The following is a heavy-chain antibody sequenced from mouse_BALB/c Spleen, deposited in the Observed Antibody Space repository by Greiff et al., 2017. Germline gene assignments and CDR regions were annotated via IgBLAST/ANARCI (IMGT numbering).Heavy chain of an antibody. CDR3: TRDITTVVERAMDY. CDR2: ISSGGSYT. J-gene: IGHJ4*01. Sequence: DVMLVESGGGLVKPGGSLKLSCAASGFTFSSYTMSWVRQTPEKRLEWVATISSGGSYTYYPDSVKGRFTISRDNAKNTLYLQMSSLKSEDTAMYYCTRDITTVVERAMDYWGQGTSVTVSS. V-gene: IGHV5-6-4*01. D-gene: IGHD1-1*01. CDR1: GFTFSSYT.